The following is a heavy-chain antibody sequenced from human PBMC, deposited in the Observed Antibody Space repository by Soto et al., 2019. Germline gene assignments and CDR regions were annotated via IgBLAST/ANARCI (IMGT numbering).Heavy chain of an antibody. J-gene: IGHJ4*02. CDR3: ARSGYSSAWYTAFDS. CDR2: IYASGST. Sequence: QVQLQESGPTLVKPSETLSLTCTVSGDSISGYYWNWLRQPAGKGLEWIGRIYASGSTISNRSLRSRVALSVDTSKNQFSLNLNSVTAADTAIYYCARSGYSSAWYTAFDSWSQGTLVTVSS. D-gene: IGHD6-19*01. CDR1: GDSISGYY. V-gene: IGHV4-4*07.